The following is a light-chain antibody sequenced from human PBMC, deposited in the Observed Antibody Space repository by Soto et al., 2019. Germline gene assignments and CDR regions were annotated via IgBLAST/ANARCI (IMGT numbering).Light chain of an antibody. CDR1: QGISSY. Sequence: IQLTQSPSSLSASVGDRVTITCRASQGISSYLAWYQQKPGKAPKLLIYAASTLQSGVPSRFSGSVSGTDFTLTISSLQPEDFATYYCQQLNSYQFTFGPGTKVDIK. V-gene: IGKV1-9*01. J-gene: IGKJ3*01. CDR3: QQLNSYQFT. CDR2: AAS.